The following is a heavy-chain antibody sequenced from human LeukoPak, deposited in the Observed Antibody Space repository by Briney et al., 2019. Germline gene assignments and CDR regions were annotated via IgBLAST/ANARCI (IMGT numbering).Heavy chain of an antibody. CDR1: GFTFSTYA. Sequence: GGSLRLSCAASGFTFSTYAMSWVRRAPGKGLEWVSAISRGGDKTWYTDSVKGRFTISRDNSRNTVYLQMNSLRAEDTAVYYCAKDWGSGSYQPDAFDIWGQGTMVTVSS. V-gene: IGHV3-23*01. J-gene: IGHJ3*02. CDR2: ISRGGDKT. CDR3: AKDWGSGSYQPDAFDI. D-gene: IGHD1-26*01.